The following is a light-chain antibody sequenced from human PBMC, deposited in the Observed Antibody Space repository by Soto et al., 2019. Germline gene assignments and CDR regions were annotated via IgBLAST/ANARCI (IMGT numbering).Light chain of an antibody. CDR3: QRYNNWPLT. CDR2: GAS. J-gene: IGKJ4*01. Sequence: DIQMTQSPSSLSASVGDRVTITCRSSQGISTYLAWYQQKPGKVPQLLIYGASTLQSGVPSRFSGGGSGTDFTLTISSLQPEDFAVYYCQRYNNWPLTFGGGTKV. CDR1: QGISTY. V-gene: IGKV1-27*01.